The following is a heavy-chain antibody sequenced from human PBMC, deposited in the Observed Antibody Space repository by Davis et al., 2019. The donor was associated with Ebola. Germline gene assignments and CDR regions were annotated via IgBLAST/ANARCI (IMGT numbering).Heavy chain of an antibody. CDR3: TRGGYCSSTSCYGYYYYGMDV. J-gene: IGHJ6*02. D-gene: IGHD2-2*01. CDR1: GGSISSYY. V-gene: IGHV4-59*01. Sequence: MPSETLSLTCTVSGGSISSYYWSWIRQPPGKGLEWIGYIHYSGSTNYNPSLKSRVTISVDTSKNQFSLKLSSVTAAATAVYYCTRGGYCSSTSCYGYYYYGMDVWGQGTTVTVSS. CDR2: IHYSGST.